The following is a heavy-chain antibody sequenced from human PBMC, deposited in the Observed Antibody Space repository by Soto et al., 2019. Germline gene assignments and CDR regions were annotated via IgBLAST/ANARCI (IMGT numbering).Heavy chain of an antibody. Sequence: SETLSLTCTVSGGSISSSSYYWGWIRQPPGKGLEWIGSIYYSGSTYYNPSLKSRVTISVDTSKNQFSLKLSSVTAADTAVYYCARLMVYAVDFDYWGQGTLVS. CDR2: IYYSGST. D-gene: IGHD2-8*01. CDR1: GGSISSSSYY. V-gene: IGHV4-39*01. J-gene: IGHJ4*02. CDR3: ARLMVYAVDFDY.